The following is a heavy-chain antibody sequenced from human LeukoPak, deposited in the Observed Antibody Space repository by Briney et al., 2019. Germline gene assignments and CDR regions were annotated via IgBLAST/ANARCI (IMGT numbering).Heavy chain of an antibody. D-gene: IGHD1-26*01. Sequence: SETLSLTCTVSGGSIISSSYYWGWIRQPPGKGLEWIGSIYYSGSTYYNPSLKSRVTVSVDTSKNQFSLRLSSVTAADTAVCYCARQIAAATLYYFDFWGQGTLVTVSS. CDR3: ARQIAAATLYYFDF. CDR2: IYYSGST. V-gene: IGHV4-39*01. CDR1: GGSIISSSYY. J-gene: IGHJ4*02.